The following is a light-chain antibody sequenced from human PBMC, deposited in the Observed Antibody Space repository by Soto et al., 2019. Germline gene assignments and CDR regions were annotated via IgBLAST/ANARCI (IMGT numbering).Light chain of an antibody. CDR3: RHYINSQWT. CDR1: QSVSSTY. V-gene: IGKV3-20*01. J-gene: IGKJ1*01. CDR2: AAS. Sequence: EIVLTQSPGTLSLSPGERATLSCRPSQSVSSTYLDWYQQKPGQAPRLLIYAASSRATGIPDRFSGGASVTDFTLTISRLEPEDFAVYYCRHYINSQWTFGQGTKVEIK.